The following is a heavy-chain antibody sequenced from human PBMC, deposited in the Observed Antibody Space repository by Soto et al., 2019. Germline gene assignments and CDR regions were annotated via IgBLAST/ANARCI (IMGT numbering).Heavy chain of an antibody. D-gene: IGHD6-6*01. CDR2: ISSSSSTI. Sequence: PGGSLRLSCAASGVIFSGYSMNWVRQAPGKGLEWVSYISSSSSTIYYADSVKGRFTISRDNAKNSLYLQMNSLRDEDTAVYYCARPEYSSSSYGMDVWGQGTTVTVSS. CDR1: GVIFSGYS. CDR3: ARPEYSSSSYGMDV. J-gene: IGHJ6*02. V-gene: IGHV3-48*02.